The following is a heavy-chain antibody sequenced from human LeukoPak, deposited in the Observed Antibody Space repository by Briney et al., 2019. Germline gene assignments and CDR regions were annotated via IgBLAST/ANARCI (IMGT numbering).Heavy chain of an antibody. D-gene: IGHD6-6*01. CDR1: GFTLSSYW. J-gene: IGHJ4*02. V-gene: IGHV3-7*01. Sequence: GGSLRLSCAASGFTLSSYWMSWVRQAPGKGLEWVANINQDGSTKYYVDSVEGRFTISRDNAKNSLYLQMNSLRAEDTAVYYCAKAGSSSSIDYWGQGTLVTVSS. CDR3: AKAGSSSSIDY. CDR2: INQDGSTK.